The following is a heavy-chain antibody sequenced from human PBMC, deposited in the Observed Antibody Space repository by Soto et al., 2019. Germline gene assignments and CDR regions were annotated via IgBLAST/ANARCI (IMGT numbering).Heavy chain of an antibody. J-gene: IGHJ6*03. CDR1: GYTFTSYA. D-gene: IGHD2-2*01. V-gene: IGHV1-3*01. Sequence: ASVKVSCKASGYTFTSYAMHWVRQAPGQRLEWMGWINAGNGNTKYSQKFQGRVTITRDTSASTAYMELSSLRSEDTAVYYCARGKGPAAITYYYYMAVWGKGTTVTVSS. CDR2: INAGNGNT. CDR3: ARGKGPAAITYYYYMAV.